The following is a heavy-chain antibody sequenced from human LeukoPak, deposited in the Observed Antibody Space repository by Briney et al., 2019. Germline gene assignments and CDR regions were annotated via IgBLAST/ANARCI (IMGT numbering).Heavy chain of an antibody. CDR3: ARLKLLWSNYFDY. CDR2: ISSSSSYI. Sequence: GGSLRLSCAASGFTFSSYGMNWVRQAPGKGLEWVSSISSSSSYIYYADSVQGRFTITRDNAKNSLYLQMNSLRAEDTAVYYCARLKLLWSNYFDYWGQGTLVTVSS. CDR1: GFTFSSYG. J-gene: IGHJ4*02. D-gene: IGHD2-2*01. V-gene: IGHV3-21*01.